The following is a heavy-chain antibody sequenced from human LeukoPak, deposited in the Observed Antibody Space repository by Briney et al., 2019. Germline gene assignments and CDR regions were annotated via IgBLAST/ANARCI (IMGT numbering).Heavy chain of an antibody. V-gene: IGHV3-74*01. J-gene: IGHJ5*02. Sequence: GGSLRLPCAASGFTFSSYWMHWVRQAPGKGLVWVSRINSDGSSTSYADSVKGRFTISRDNAKNTLYLQMSSLRAEDTAVYYCARDGSSWANWFDPWGQGTLVTVSS. D-gene: IGHD6-13*01. CDR1: GFTFSSYW. CDR2: INSDGSST. CDR3: ARDGSSWANWFDP.